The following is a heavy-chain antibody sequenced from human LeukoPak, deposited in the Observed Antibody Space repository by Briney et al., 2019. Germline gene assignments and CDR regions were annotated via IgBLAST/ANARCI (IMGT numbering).Heavy chain of an antibody. CDR3: ARRKDLGPFDY. J-gene: IGHJ4*02. CDR1: GYTFTGYY. Sequence: ASVKVSCKASGYTFTGYYMHWVRQAPGQGLEWMGWINPNSGGTNYAQKFQGRVTMTRDTSISTAYMELRSLRSDDTAVYYCARRKDLGPFDYWGQGTLVTVSS. D-gene: IGHD1-26*01. V-gene: IGHV1-2*02. CDR2: INPNSGGT.